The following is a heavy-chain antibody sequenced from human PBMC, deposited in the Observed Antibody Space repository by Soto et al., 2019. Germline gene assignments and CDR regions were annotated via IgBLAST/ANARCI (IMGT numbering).Heavy chain of an antibody. J-gene: IGHJ5*02. V-gene: IGHV4-34*01. CDR3: ARAASRRSNWFDP. Sequence: SETLSLTCAVYGGSFSTYYWNWIRQPPGTGLEWIGEINHSESTNYNPSLKSRVTISLDTSKNQFSLKLSSVTAADTAVYYCARAASRRSNWFDPWGRGTLVTVSS. CDR1: GGSFSTYY. CDR2: INHSEST.